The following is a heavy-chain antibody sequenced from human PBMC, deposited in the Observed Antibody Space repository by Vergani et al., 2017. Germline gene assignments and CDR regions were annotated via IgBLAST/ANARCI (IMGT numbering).Heavy chain of an antibody. V-gene: IGHV4-39*07. CDR2: IYYSGST. CDR3: ARVPRIESGFDP. J-gene: IGHJ5*02. CDR1: GGSISSSSYY. Sequence: QLQLQESGPGLVKPSETLYLTCTVSGGSISSSSYYWGWIRQPPGKGLEWIGSIYYSGSTYYNPSLKSRVTISVDTSKNQFSLKLSSVTAADTAVYYCARVPRIESGFDPWGQGTLVTVSS.